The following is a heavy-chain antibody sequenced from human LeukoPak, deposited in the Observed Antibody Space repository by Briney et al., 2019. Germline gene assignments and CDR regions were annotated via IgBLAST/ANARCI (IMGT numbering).Heavy chain of an antibody. V-gene: IGHV4-30-4*08. CDR2: IYYSGST. CDR3: ARGYCGGDCYPLPFDP. D-gene: IGHD2-21*01. J-gene: IGHJ5*02. CDR1: GGSIGSGDYY. Sequence: SETLSLTRTVSGGSIGSGDYYWSWLRQPPGKGLEWIGYIYYSGSTYYNPSLKSRVTISVDTSKNQFSLKLSSVTAADTAVYYCARGYCGGDCYPLPFDPWGQGTLVTVSS.